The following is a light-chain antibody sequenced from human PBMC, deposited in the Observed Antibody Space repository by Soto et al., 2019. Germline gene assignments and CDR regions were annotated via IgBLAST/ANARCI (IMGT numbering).Light chain of an antibody. CDR2: GAS. Sequence: IPLTQSPSSLSASVGDRVTVTCRASQNINIYLNWYQQKPGKAPTLLIYGASSLQSGVPSRFSGGGSRTDFTLTISSLQAEDFATYYCQQSYRSPHTFGQGTRLEI. J-gene: IGKJ2*01. V-gene: IGKV1-39*01. CDR1: QNINIY. CDR3: QQSYRSPHT.